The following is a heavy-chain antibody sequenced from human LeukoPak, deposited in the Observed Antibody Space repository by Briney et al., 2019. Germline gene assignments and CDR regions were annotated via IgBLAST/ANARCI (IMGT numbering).Heavy chain of an antibody. D-gene: IGHD6-13*01. J-gene: IGHJ4*02. CDR2: ISGSGGST. V-gene: IGHV3-23*01. Sequence: GGSLRLSCAASGLTFSSYAMSRVRQAPGKGLEWVSAISGSGGSTYYADSVKGRFTISRDNSKNTLYLQMNSLRAEDTAVYYCAKRSSKGIAAAGPIDYWGQGTLVTVSS. CDR3: AKRSSKGIAAAGPIDY. CDR1: GLTFSSYA.